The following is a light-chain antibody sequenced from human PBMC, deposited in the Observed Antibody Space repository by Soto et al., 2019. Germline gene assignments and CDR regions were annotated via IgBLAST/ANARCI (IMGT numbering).Light chain of an antibody. Sequence: EIVLTQSPGTLSLSPGKRATLSCRASQSVSSSYLAWYQQKPGQAPRLLIYGASSRATGIPDRFSGSGSGTDITLTISRLEPEDFAVYYCQQYGRTFGQGTKVEIK. J-gene: IGKJ1*01. CDR2: GAS. CDR3: QQYGRT. CDR1: QSVSSSY. V-gene: IGKV3-20*01.